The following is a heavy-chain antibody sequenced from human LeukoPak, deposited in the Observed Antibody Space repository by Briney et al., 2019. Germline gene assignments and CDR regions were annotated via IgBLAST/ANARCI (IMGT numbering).Heavy chain of an antibody. Sequence: GGSLRLSCAASGFTFSNYAMSWVRQAPGKALEGVSRVNGGGSTSYADSVKGRFSISRDTSKRTLYLQMSSLRAEDTAVYYCARDDAPDGGFLDYWGQGTLVTVSS. D-gene: IGHD2/OR15-2a*01. CDR1: GFTFSNYA. V-gene: IGHV3-23*01. J-gene: IGHJ4*02. CDR3: ARDDAPDGGFLDY. CDR2: VNGGGST.